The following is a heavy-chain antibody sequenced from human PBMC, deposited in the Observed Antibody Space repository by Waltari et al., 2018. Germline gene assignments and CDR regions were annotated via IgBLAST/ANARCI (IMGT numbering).Heavy chain of an antibody. CDR3: ARHWKRSGYRFDP. D-gene: IGHD5-12*01. Sequence: QLRLQESGPGLVKPSETLSLTCTVSGGSISSGGYYWGWIRQSPGKGLEWIGSIYYSGSTHYNPTLESRVTISGDTSKNQFSLKVSSVTAADTAVYYCARHWKRSGYRFDPWGQGTLVTVSP. CDR2: IYYSGST. V-gene: IGHV4-39*01. CDR1: GGSISSGGYY. J-gene: IGHJ5*02.